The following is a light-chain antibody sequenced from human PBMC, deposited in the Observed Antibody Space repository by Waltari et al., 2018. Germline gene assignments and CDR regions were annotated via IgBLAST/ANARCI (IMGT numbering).Light chain of an antibody. Sequence: QTLLTQEPSLSVSPGGPVTLPCYLRSASVSSNSYATWYQQTPGQAPRTRMEKGYGRSSGVGDRFSGYIRGNKAALTITGAQADEEADYYCSMYRGSGIWVFGGGTKLTVL. CDR1: SASVSSNSY. CDR3: SMYRGSGIWV. CDR2: KGY. V-gene: IGLV8-61*01. J-gene: IGLJ3*02.